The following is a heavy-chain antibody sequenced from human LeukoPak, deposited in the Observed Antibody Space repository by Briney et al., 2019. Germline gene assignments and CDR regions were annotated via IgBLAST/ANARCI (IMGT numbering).Heavy chain of an antibody. D-gene: IGHD3-22*01. CDR3: AGAFPYDSSGSFDY. Sequence: ASVKVSCKASGYTLTVYYMHCVRQAPGQGLEWVGCINPNSGGTNYAQMFQEGVIMTRDTSITTPHMELSTVRCDDTAVYLCAGAFPYDSSGSFDYWGQGTLVT. V-gene: IGHV1-2*02. CDR1: GYTLTVYY. CDR2: INPNSGGT. J-gene: IGHJ4*02.